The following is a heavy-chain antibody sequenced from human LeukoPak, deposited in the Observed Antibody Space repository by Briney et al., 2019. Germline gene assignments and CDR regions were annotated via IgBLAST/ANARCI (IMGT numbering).Heavy chain of an antibody. Sequence: SETLSLTCTVSGGSVNSGDYYWSWIRQLPGKGLEWIAYIHYSGSTYSNPSLKSRLTVPVDTSKNQLSLKLSSVTAADTAMYFCARDGCTGSSCLSNWFDPWGQGTLVTVSS. CDR1: GGSVNSGDYY. CDR3: ARDGCTGSSCLSNWFDP. J-gene: IGHJ5*02. D-gene: IGHD2-15*01. V-gene: IGHV4-31*03. CDR2: IHYSGST.